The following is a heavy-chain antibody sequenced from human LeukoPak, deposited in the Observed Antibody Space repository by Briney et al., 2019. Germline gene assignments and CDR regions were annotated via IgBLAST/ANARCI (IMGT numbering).Heavy chain of an antibody. Sequence: GGSLRLSCAASGFTFSSYAISWVRQAPGKGLEWVSAISGSGGSTYYADSVKGRFTISRDNSKNTLYLQMNSLRAEDTAVYYCAKTIGYYGSGAPDYWGQGTLVTVSS. V-gene: IGHV3-23*01. CDR3: AKTIGYYGSGAPDY. D-gene: IGHD3-10*01. J-gene: IGHJ4*02. CDR1: GFTFSSYA. CDR2: ISGSGGST.